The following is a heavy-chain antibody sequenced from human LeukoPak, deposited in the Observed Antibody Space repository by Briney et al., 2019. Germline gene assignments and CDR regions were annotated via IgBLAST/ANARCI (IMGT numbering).Heavy chain of an antibody. CDR2: INPNSGGT. D-gene: IGHD6-13*01. Sequence: ASVKVSCKASGYAFTGYYMHWVRQAPGQGPEWMGWINPNSGGTNYAQKLQGRVTMTRDTSISTAYMELSSLRSDDTAVYYCARDSLGSWYDGTFDYWGQETLVTVSS. J-gene: IGHJ4*02. CDR1: GYAFTGYY. CDR3: ARDSLGSWYDGTFDY. V-gene: IGHV1-2*02.